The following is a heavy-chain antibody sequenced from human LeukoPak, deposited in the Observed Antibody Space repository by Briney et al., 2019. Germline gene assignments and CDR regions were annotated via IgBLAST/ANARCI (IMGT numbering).Heavy chain of an antibody. V-gene: IGHV3-23*01. CDR1: GFTFAKFA. CDR3: AREYFDFWSGYYNGAYFDY. CDR2: ISGSGVVT. Sequence: GESLRLSCAISGFTFAKFAMSWVRQAPGKGLEWVSTISGSGVVTYYADSVKGRFTISRDNSKNTLYLQMNSLRAEDTAVYYCAREYFDFWSGYYNGAYFDYWGQGTLVTVSS. D-gene: IGHD3-3*01. J-gene: IGHJ4*02.